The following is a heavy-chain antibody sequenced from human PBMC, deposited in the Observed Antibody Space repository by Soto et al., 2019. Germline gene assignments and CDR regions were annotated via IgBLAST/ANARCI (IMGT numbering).Heavy chain of an antibody. D-gene: IGHD3-3*01. CDR1: GYTFTSYG. V-gene: IGHV1-18*01. CDR2: ISAYNGNT. J-gene: IGHJ5*02. Sequence: ASVKVSCKASGYTFTSYGISWVRQAPGQGLEWMGWISAYNGNTNYAQKLQGRVTMTTDTSTSTAYMELRSLRSDDTAVYYCARLGGLRAYDFWSGPLLEYNWFDPWGQGTLVTVSS. CDR3: ARLGGLRAYDFWSGPLLEYNWFDP.